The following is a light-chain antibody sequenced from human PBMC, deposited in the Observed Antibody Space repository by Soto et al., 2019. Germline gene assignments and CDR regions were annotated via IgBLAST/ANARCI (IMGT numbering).Light chain of an antibody. CDR2: DVY. Sequence: QSGPTQPSSGSGAPGPVIHISSTGTSNDIGRYDYVSWYQQHPGKAPKFIIYDVYSRPSGVSNRFSGSKSGNTDSLTISGLQPEDEADYFCSSYTSSNSLVFGPGTRSPS. J-gene: IGLJ1*01. V-gene: IGLV2-14*03. CDR1: SNDIGRYDY. CDR3: SSYTSSNSLV.